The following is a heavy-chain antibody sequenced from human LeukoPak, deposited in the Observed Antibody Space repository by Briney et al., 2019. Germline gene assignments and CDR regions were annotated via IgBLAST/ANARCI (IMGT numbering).Heavy chain of an antibody. Sequence: SETLSLTCSVSGGSIRSYYWSWIRQPVGKGLESIGRIYSSGTTNYNPSLKGRVSMSVDMSKNQFSLRLNSVTAAGTAVYYCARDGYTASYYSLDYWGQGILVTVSS. CDR2: IYSSGTT. CDR3: ARDGYTASYYSLDY. D-gene: IGHD1-26*01. J-gene: IGHJ4*02. CDR1: GGSIRSYY. V-gene: IGHV4-4*07.